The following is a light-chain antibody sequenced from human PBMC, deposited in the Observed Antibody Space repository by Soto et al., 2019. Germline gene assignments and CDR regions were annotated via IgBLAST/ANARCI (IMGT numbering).Light chain of an antibody. J-gene: IGLJ2*01. CDR2: DNN. V-gene: IGLV1-40*01. CDR1: RSNIGAGFD. CDR3: ATWDGSLPAEV. Sequence: QSVLTQPPSVSGAPGQRVTISCTGTRSNIGAGFDVHWYQQLPGTAPKLLIYDNNNRPSGVPDRFSGSKSGTSASLAITGLQAEDEADYYCATWDGSLPAEVFGGGTKLTVL.